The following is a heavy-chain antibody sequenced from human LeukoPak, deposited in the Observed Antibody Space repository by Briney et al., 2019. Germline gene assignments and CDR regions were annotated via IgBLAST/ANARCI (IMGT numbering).Heavy chain of an antibody. CDR3: ATETTRNAFDI. D-gene: IGHD4-17*01. V-gene: IGHV4-59*01. CDR1: GGSISSYY. J-gene: IGHJ3*02. CDR2: IYYSGST. Sequence: SETLSLTCTVSGGSISSYYWSSIRQPPGKGLEWIGYIYYSGSTNYNPSLKSRVTISVDTSKNQFSLKLSSVTAADTAVYYCATETTRNAFDIWGQGTMVTVSS.